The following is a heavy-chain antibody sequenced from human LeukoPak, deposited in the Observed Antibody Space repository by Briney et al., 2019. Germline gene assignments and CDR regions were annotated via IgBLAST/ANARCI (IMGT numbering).Heavy chain of an antibody. J-gene: IGHJ3*02. CDR3: GRFGDAFDI. Sequence: GGSLRLSCSASGFTFSSYAMHWVRQAPGKGLEYVSAISSSGDKTYYADSGKGRYTISRDNSKNTLHLQMSSLRPDDTAVYYCGRFGDAFDIWGQGTMVTVSS. D-gene: IGHD3-10*01. V-gene: IGHV3-64D*06. CDR2: ISSSGDKT. CDR1: GFTFSSYA.